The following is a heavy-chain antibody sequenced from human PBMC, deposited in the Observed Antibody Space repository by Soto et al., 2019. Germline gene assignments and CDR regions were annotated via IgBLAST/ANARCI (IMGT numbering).Heavy chain of an antibody. CDR3: ARWVKYYGSKYYYYYGMDV. CDR1: GGSFSGYY. CDR2: INHSGST. J-gene: IGHJ6*02. D-gene: IGHD3-10*01. V-gene: IGHV4-34*01. Sequence: QVQLQQWGAGLLKPSETLSLTCAVYGGSFSGYYWSWIRQPPGKGLEWIGEINHSGSTNYNPSLKSRVTISVDTSTNQFSLKLSSVTAADTAVYYCARWVKYYGSKYYYYYGMDVWGQGTTVTVSS.